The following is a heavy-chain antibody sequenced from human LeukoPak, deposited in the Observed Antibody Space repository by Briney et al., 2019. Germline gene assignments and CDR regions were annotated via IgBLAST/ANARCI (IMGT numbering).Heavy chain of an antibody. J-gene: IGHJ3*02. V-gene: IGHV4-30-4*01. D-gene: IGHD2-21*01. CDR1: GGSISSGDYY. Sequence: PSQTLSLTCTVSGGSISSGDYYWSWIRQLPGKGLEWIGYIYYSGSTYYNPSLKSRVTISVDTSKNQFSLKLSSVTAADTAVYYCARDSIQDAFDIWGQGTMVTVSS. CDR3: ARDSIQDAFDI. CDR2: IYYSGST.